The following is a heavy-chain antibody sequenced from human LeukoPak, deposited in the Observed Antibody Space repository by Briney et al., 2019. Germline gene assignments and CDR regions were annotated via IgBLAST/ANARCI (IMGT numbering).Heavy chain of an antibody. J-gene: IGHJ4*02. Sequence: ASVKVSCKASGYTFTSYDINWVRQATGQGLEWMGWMNPNSGGTNYAQKFQGRVTMTRDTSISTAYMELSRLRSDDTAVYYCARNSVRGAAAPGYWGQGTLVTVSS. CDR3: ARNSVRGAAAPGY. CDR2: MNPNSGGT. CDR1: GYTFTSYD. V-gene: IGHV1-2*02. D-gene: IGHD6-13*01.